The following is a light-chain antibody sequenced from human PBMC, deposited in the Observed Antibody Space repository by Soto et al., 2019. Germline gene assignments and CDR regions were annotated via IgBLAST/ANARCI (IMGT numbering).Light chain of an antibody. CDR2: GAS. V-gene: IGKV3-15*01. Sequence: IVMMQSPATLSVSPGERATLSCRASQSVSSDLAWYEQKPGQAPRLLIYGASTRATGIPARFSGSGSGTEFTLTISSLQSEDFAVYYCQQYNNWPLTFGGGTKVDIK. CDR1: QSVSSD. J-gene: IGKJ4*01. CDR3: QQYNNWPLT.